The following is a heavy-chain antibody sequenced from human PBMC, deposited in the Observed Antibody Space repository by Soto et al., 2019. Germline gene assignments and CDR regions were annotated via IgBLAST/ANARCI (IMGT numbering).Heavy chain of an antibody. CDR3: ARDLRGHAARRYFDH. Sequence: QVHLVESGGGLVKPGGALRLSCAASGFTFSDYYMSWIRQAPGKGLEWVSYISSSSSYTNYADSVKGRFTISRDNAKNALYLQMNSLRAEDTAVYYCARDLRGHAARRYFDHWGRGTLGTVSS. CDR2: ISSSSSYT. V-gene: IGHV3-11*05. D-gene: IGHD6-25*01. CDR1: GFTFSDYY. J-gene: IGHJ2*01.